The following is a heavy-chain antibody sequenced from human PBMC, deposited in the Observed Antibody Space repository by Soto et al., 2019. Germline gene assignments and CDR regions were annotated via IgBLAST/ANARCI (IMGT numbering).Heavy chain of an antibody. CDR3: ARDPDLYCSSTSCSEDAFDI. CDR2: IWYDGSNK. D-gene: IGHD2-2*01. Sequence: GGSLRLSCAASGFTFSSYGMHWVRQAPGKGLEWVAVIWYDGSNKYYADSVKGRFTISRDNSKNTLYLQMNSLRAEDTAVYYCARDPDLYCSSTSCSEDAFDIWGQGTMVTVSS. J-gene: IGHJ3*02. CDR1: GFTFSSYG. V-gene: IGHV3-33*01.